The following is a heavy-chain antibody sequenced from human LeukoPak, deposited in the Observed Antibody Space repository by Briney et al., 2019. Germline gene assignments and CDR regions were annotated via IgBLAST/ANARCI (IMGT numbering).Heavy chain of an antibody. CDR1: GFTFSTYA. J-gene: IGHJ4*02. CDR2: ISGSGIGS. D-gene: IGHD6-6*01. Sequence: PGGSLRLSCAASGFTFSTYAMTWVRQAPGKGLEGVSTISGSGIGSYHADSVKGRFTISRDNSKSTLYLQMNSLRAEDTAVYYCARGIAARLHYFDYWGQGTLVTVSS. V-gene: IGHV3-23*01. CDR3: ARGIAARLHYFDY.